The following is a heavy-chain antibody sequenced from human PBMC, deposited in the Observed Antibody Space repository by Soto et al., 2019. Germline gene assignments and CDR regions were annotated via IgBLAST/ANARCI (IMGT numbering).Heavy chain of an antibody. J-gene: IGHJ4*02. D-gene: IGHD2-15*01. CDR3: ALGYCSGGSCYIDY. V-gene: IGHV4-30-4*01. CDR2: IYYSGST. Sequence: SETLSLTCTVSGGSISSGDYYWSWIRQPPGKGLEWIGYIYYSGSTYYNPSLKSRVTISVDTSKNQFSLKLSSVTAADTAVYNCALGYCSGGSCYIDYWGQGTLVTVSS. CDR1: GGSISSGDYY.